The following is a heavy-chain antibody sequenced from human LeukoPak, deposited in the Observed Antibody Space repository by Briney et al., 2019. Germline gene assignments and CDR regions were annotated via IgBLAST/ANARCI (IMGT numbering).Heavy chain of an antibody. CDR1: GFTFSSYA. CDR2: ISGSGGST. Sequence: GGSLRLSCAASGFTFSSYAMSWVRQAPGKGLEWVSAISGSGGSTYYADSVKGRFPISRDNSKNTLHRKRNSMRAEDTAVYYCAKDFRGDSGYPLGFDYCGQRILGTASS. CDR3: AKDFRGDSGYPLGFDY. J-gene: IGHJ4*02. D-gene: IGHD5-12*01. V-gene: IGHV3-23*01.